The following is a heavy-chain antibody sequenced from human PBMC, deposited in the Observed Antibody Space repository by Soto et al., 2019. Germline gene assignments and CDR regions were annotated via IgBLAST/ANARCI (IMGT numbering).Heavy chain of an antibody. CDR2: TYYRSKWYN. CDR3: ARDRPVAAMDHDAFDI. D-gene: IGHD2-15*01. Sequence: SQTLSLTCAMSGESVSSNSAAWNWIRQSPSRGLEWLGRTYYRSKWYNDYAVSVKSRITINPDTSKNQFSLQLNSVTPEDTAVYYCARDRPVAAMDHDAFDIWGQGTMVTVSS. V-gene: IGHV6-1*01. CDR1: GESVSSNSAA. J-gene: IGHJ3*02.